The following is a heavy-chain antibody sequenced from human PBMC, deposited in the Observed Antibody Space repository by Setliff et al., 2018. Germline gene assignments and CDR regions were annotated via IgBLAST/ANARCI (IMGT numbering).Heavy chain of an antibody. CDR3: AGTPALGTSWLSPFDY. D-gene: IGHD5-12*01. V-gene: IGHV4-61*02. CDR2: IQSTGNT. Sequence: SETLSLTCTVSGVSFGSGTYYWSWIRQPAGKGLEWIGLIQSTGNTNYNPYPQSRVTISIDTSKNQFSLKMSSVTAADTAMYYCAGTPALGTSWLSPFDYRGQGTLVTVSS. J-gene: IGHJ4*02. CDR1: GVSFGSGTYY.